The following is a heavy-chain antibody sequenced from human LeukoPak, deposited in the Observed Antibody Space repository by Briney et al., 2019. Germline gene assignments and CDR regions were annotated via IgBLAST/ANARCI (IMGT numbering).Heavy chain of an antibody. CDR1: GSTFSTYA. CDR3: AREAAYCGGDCYSDFDY. CDR2: ISYDGSNK. V-gene: IGHV3-30-3*01. J-gene: IGHJ4*02. D-gene: IGHD2-21*01. Sequence: PGGSQRLSCAASGSTFSTYAMHWVRQAPGKGLEWVAVISYDGSNKYYADSVKGRFTISRDNSKNTLYLQMNSLRAEDTAVYYCAREAAYCGGDCYSDFDYWGQGTLVTVSS.